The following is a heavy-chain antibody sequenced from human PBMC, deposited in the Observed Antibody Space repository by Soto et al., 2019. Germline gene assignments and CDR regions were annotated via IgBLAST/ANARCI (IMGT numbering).Heavy chain of an antibody. Sequence: SLRLSCAASGFTFSSYAMHWVRQAPGKGLEWVAVISYDGSNKYYADSVKGRFTISRDNSKNTLYLQMNSLRAEDTAVYYCARDAGELLWGQGTLVTVSS. V-gene: IGHV3-30-3*01. D-gene: IGHD1-26*01. CDR3: ARDAGELL. CDR1: GFTFSSYA. CDR2: ISYDGSNK. J-gene: IGHJ4*02.